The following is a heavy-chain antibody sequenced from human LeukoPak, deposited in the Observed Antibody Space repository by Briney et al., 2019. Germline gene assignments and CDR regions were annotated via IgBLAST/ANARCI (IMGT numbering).Heavy chain of an antibody. D-gene: IGHD4-11*01. V-gene: IGHV1-69*05. J-gene: IGHJ5*02. CDR1: GGTFSSYG. CDR2: IIPIFPTT. CDR3: SRERSDDYTTGGWFDP. Sequence: GASVKVSCKASGGTFSSYGISWVRQAPGQGLEWMGGIIPIFPTTNYAQKFQGRVSITTDESTSTAYMELRSLTSEDTAVYYCSRERSDDYTTGGWFDPWGQGTLVTVSS.